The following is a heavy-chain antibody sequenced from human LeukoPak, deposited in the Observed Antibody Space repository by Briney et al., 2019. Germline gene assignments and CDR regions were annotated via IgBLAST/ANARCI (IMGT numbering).Heavy chain of an antibody. CDR2: IHGRGDNT. CDR1: GFTLSRYA. Sequence: AGGSLRLSCAASGFTLSRYAMNGVRQAPGKGVEGVSAIHGRGDNTYYPHSVKGRFTISRDNSKTTLFLQMNSLRAEDTAIYYCAKDRLSPGFNLFDHWGQGTLVTVSS. J-gene: IGHJ5*02. V-gene: IGHV3-23*01. D-gene: IGHD2/OR15-2a*01. CDR3: AKDRLSPGFNLFDH.